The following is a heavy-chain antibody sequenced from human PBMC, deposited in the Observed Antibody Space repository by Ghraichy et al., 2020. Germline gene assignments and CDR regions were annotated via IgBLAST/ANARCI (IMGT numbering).Heavy chain of an antibody. Sequence: SETLSLTCTVSGGSISSGGYYWSWIRQHPGKGLEWIGYIYYSGSTYYNPSLKSRVTISVDTSKNQFSLKLSSVTAADTAVYYCARGTNPDFFDYWGQGTLVTVSS. V-gene: IGHV4-31*03. J-gene: IGHJ4*02. CDR1: GGSISSGGYY. CDR3: ARGTNPDFFDY. D-gene: IGHD1-14*01. CDR2: IYYSGST.